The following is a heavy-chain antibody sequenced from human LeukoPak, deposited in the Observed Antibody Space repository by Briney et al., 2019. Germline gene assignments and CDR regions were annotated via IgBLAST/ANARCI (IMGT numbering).Heavy chain of an antibody. V-gene: IGHV1-18*01. CDR2: ISAYNGNT. CDR1: GYTFTSYG. J-gene: IGHJ6*02. CDR3: ARLRKDTAMVWYYYYGMDV. D-gene: IGHD5-18*01. Sequence: ASVKVSCKASGYTFTSYGISWVRQAPGQGLEWMGWISAYNGNTNYAQKLQGRVTMTTDTSTSTAYMELRSLRSDDTAVYYCARLRKDTAMVWYYYYGMDVWGQGTTVTVSS.